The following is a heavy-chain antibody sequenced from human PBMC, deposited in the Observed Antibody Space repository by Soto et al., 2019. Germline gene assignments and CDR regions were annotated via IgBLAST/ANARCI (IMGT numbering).Heavy chain of an antibody. Sequence: PGGSLRLSCAASGITFSSYALHWVRQAPGKGLEWVAVISYDGSNKFYVDSVKGRFTISRDNSKNTLYLQMNSPRTEDTAVYHCAHLAGLSNTDDYWGQGTLVAVYS. J-gene: IGHJ4*02. V-gene: IGHV3-30-3*01. CDR1: GITFSSYA. CDR2: ISYDGSNK. D-gene: IGHD5-18*01. CDR3: AHLAGLSNTDDY.